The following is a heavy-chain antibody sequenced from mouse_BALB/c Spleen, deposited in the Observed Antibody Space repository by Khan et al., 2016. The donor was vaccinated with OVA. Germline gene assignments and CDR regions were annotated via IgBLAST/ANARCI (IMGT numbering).Heavy chain of an antibody. CDR2: INPRSGYT. J-gene: IGHJ4*01. V-gene: IGHV1-4*01. D-gene: IGHD2-14*01. CDR3: ARRTTGYALDD. CDR1: GYTFTSHT. Sequence: QVQLQQSGAELARPGASVKMSCKASGYTFTSHTMHWVKQRPGQGLEWIGYINPRSGYTNYSQKFNDKATLTTDKSSSTAYMQLSSLTSEDSAVYDCARRTTGYALDDWGQGTSVTVSS.